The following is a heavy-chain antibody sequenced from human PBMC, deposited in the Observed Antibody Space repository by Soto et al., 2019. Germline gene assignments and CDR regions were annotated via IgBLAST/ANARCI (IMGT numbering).Heavy chain of an antibody. V-gene: IGHV4-39*07. CDR1: GGSISSSSSY. J-gene: IGHJ4*02. D-gene: IGHD3-3*01. CDR2: IYHSGST. CDR3: ARAPGYYDFWSGYWFDY. Sequence: SETLSLTCTVSGGSISSSSSYWGWIRQPPGKGLEWIGEIYHSGSTNYNPSLKSRVTISVDKSKNQFSLKLSSVTAADTAVYYCARAPGYYDFWSGYWFDYWGQGTLVTVSS.